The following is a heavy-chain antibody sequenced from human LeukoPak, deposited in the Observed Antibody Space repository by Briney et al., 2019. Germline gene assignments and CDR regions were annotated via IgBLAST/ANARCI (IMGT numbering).Heavy chain of an antibody. CDR2: ISGSGGST. CDR3: AKETQAVAGIPDAFDI. J-gene: IGHJ3*02. D-gene: IGHD6-19*01. CDR1: GFTFSSYA. Sequence: PGGSLRLSCAASGFTFSSYAMSWVRQAPGKGLEWVSAISGSGGSTYYADSVKGRFTISRDNSKNTLYLQMNSLRAEDTAVYYCAKETQAVAGIPDAFDIWGQGTMVTVSS. V-gene: IGHV3-23*01.